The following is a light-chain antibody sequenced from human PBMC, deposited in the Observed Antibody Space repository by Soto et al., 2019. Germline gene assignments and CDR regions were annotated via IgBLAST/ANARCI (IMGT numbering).Light chain of an antibody. CDR2: GAS. J-gene: IGKJ1*01. CDR1: QSVSTS. Sequence: IVLTQSPATLSLSPGERAALSCRASQSVSTSLAWYQHKPGQAPRLIIYGASKRAPGIPARFSGSGSGTDFTLTISIPEPEDVAVYYCQVRDVLPTFCQGTKVEIK. V-gene: IGKV3-11*01. CDR3: QVRDVLPT.